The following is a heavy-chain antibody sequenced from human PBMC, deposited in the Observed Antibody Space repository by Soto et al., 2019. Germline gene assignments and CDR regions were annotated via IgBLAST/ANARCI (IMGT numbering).Heavy chain of an antibody. V-gene: IGHV3-30-3*01. J-gene: IGHJ2*01. CDR3: ARAPTTNWYFDL. CDR1: GFTFSSYA. Sequence: QVPLVESGGGVVQPGRSLRLSCAASGFTFSSYAMHWVRQAPGKGLEWVAVISYDGSNKYYADSVKGRFTISRDNSKNTLYLQMNSLRAEDTAVYYCARAPTTNWYFDLWGRGTLVTVSS. D-gene: IGHD1-7*01. CDR2: ISYDGSNK.